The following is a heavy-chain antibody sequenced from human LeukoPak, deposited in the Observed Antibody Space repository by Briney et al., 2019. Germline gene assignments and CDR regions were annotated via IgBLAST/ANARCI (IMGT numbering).Heavy chain of an antibody. Sequence: GGSLRLSCAASGVTFSSYWMSWVRQAPGKGLEWVANIKQDGSEKYYVDSVKGRFTISRDNAKNSLYLQMNSLRAEDTAVYYCANEEAAGFDYWGQGTLVTVSS. J-gene: IGHJ4*02. V-gene: IGHV3-7*01. CDR1: GVTFSSYW. CDR2: IKQDGSEK. CDR3: ANEEAAGFDY.